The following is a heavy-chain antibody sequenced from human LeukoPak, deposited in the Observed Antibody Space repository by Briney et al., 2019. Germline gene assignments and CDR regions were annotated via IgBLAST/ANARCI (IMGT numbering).Heavy chain of an antibody. Sequence: GGSLRLSCAASGFTFSSHWMHWVRQAPGEGLVWVSRVYNDGSTTNYADSVKGRFTISGDNAKNTLYLQMNSLRAEDMAVYYCARESGSSRFFDYWGQGTLVTVSS. CDR2: VYNDGSTT. J-gene: IGHJ4*02. D-gene: IGHD6-6*01. CDR3: ARESGSSRFFDY. V-gene: IGHV3-74*01. CDR1: GFTFSSHW.